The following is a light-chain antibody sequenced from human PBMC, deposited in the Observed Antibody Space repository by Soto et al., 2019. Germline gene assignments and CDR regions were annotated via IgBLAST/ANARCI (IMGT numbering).Light chain of an antibody. J-gene: IGKJ3*01. Sequence: DIQMTQSPSAVSASVGDTVTIICRASQSISKWLAWYQQKPGTAPKLLIYEASKLESGVSPRFSGSGSGTEFTLTITSLQAGDFATYYCQQYNSFLFTVGPGTKVYFK. CDR1: QSISKW. V-gene: IGKV1-5*02. CDR2: EAS. CDR3: QQYNSFLFT.